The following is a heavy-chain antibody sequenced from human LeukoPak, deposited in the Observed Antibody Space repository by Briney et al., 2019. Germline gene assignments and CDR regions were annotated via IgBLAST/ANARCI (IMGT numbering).Heavy chain of an antibody. J-gene: IGHJ4*02. CDR1: GASVSSSSYC. V-gene: IGHV4-39*07. Sequence: SETLSLTCTVSGASVSSSSYCWGWIRQPPGKGLEWIGTIYYDGSTYYNPSLKSRVTISVDTSKNQFSLKLSSVTAADTAVYYCARINYGDYWGQGTLVTVSS. CDR3: ARINYGDY. CDR2: IYYDGST.